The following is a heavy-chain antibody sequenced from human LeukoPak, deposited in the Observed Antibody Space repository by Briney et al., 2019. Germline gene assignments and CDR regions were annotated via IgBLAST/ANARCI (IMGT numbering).Heavy chain of an antibody. D-gene: IGHD3-22*01. Sequence: SETLSLTCTVSGGSISSYYWSWIRQPPGKGLEWIGYIYYSGSTNCNPSLKSRVTISVDTSKNQFSLKLSSVTAADTAVYYCARGRPSSGYYYASTHKYYFDYWGQGTLVTVSS. CDR2: IYYSGST. V-gene: IGHV4-59*01. CDR3: ARGRPSSGYYYASTHKYYFDY. J-gene: IGHJ4*02. CDR1: GGSISSYY.